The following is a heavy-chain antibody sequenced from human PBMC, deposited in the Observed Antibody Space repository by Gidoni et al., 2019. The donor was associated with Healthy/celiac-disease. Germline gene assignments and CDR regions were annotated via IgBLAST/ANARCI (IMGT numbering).Heavy chain of an antibody. CDR1: GFTFSSYW. V-gene: IGHV3-7*04. Sequence: EVKLVESGGGLVQPGGSLRLSCAASGFTFSSYWMSWVRQAPGKGLEWVANIKQDGSEKYYVDSVKGRFTISRDNAKNSLYLQMNSLRAEDTAVYYCARDDTYYYGSGSFSDYWGQGTLVTVSS. CDR2: IKQDGSEK. J-gene: IGHJ4*02. D-gene: IGHD3-10*01. CDR3: ARDDTYYYGSGSFSDY.